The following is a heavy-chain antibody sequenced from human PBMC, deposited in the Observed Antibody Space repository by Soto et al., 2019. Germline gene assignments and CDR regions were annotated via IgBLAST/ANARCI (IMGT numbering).Heavy chain of an antibody. D-gene: IGHD2-21*01. CDR3: ARLPLFARPPYYFDY. Sequence: SETLSLTCTVSGGSISSSSYYWGWIRQPPGKGLEWIGSIYYSGSTYYNPSLKSRVTISVDKSKNQFSLKLSSVTAADTAVYYCARLPLFARPPYYFDYWGQGTLVTVSS. J-gene: IGHJ4*02. V-gene: IGHV4-39*01. CDR1: GGSISSSSYY. CDR2: IYYSGST.